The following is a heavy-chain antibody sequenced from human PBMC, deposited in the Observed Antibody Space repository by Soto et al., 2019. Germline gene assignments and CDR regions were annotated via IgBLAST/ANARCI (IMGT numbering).Heavy chain of an antibody. J-gene: IGHJ6*02. CDR1: GGSISSDDYS. CDR3: ARVPVRESSAICPPHSCYCVVV. D-gene: IGHD2-2*01. CDR2: IYYSGST. Sequence: SETLSLTCPVSGGSISSDDYSWSWIRQPPGKCVEWIGYIYYSGSTYYNLSLKSRLSISVDTCKSQFSLKLTSVTAADTAVYDCARVPVRESSAICPPHSCYCVVVWGQAATVTSLL. V-gene: IGHV4-30-4*01.